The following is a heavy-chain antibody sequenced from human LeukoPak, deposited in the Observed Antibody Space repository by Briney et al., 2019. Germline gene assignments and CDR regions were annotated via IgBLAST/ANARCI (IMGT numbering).Heavy chain of an antibody. CDR3: ARVDSVNYYDSPGAPDY. CDR1: GGSISSSSYY. V-gene: IGHV4-39*07. D-gene: IGHD3-22*01. Sequence: PSETLSLTCTVSGGSISSSSYYWGWIRQPPGKGLEWIGSIYYSGSTYYNPSLKSRVTISVDTSENQFSLKLSSVTAADTAVYYCARVDSVNYYDSPGAPDYWGQGTLVTVSS. CDR2: IYYSGST. J-gene: IGHJ4*02.